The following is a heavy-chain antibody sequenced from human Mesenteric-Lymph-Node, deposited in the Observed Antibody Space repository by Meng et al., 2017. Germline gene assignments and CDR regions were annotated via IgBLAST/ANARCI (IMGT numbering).Heavy chain of an antibody. D-gene: IGHD4-17*01. J-gene: IGHJ5*02. CDR3: ARTNYGDYNWFDP. V-gene: IGHV4-34*02. CDR1: GGSLSDYC. Sequence: QVQLQQCGAGLLKPSVTLSLTFAVYGGSLSDYCCPWIRQHPGKGLECIGYIYYSGSTYYNPSLKSRVAISIDTSKNQFSLKLTSVTAADTAVYFCARTNYGDYNWFDPWGQGTLVTVSS. CDR2: IYYSGST.